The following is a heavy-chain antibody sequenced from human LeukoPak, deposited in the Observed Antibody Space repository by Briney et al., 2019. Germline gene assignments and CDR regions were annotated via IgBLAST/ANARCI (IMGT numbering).Heavy chain of an antibody. D-gene: IGHD3-3*01. CDR2: INHSGST. CDR3: ARRGIIWSYYYYMDV. Sequence: SETPSLTCAVYGSSFNNFYWSWIRQSPGRGLEWIGEINHSGSTTYNPSLKSRVTISVDTSKNQFSLKLSSVTAADTAVYYCARRGIIWSYYYYMDVWGKGTTVTISS. J-gene: IGHJ6*03. V-gene: IGHV4-34*01. CDR1: GSSFNNFY.